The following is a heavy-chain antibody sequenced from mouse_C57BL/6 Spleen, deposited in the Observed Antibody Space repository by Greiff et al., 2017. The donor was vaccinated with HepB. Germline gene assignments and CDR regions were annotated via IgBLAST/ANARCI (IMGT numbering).Heavy chain of an antibody. Sequence: VQLQQSGAELVRPGTSVKVSCKASGYSFTNYLIEWVKQRPGQGLEWIGVINPGSGGTNYNEKFKGKATLTADKSSSTAYMQLSSLTSEDSAVYFCGRGGVYYGNFDYWGQGTTLTVSS. CDR1: GYSFTNYL. V-gene: IGHV1-54*01. D-gene: IGHD2-1*01. CDR3: GRGGVYYGNFDY. J-gene: IGHJ2*01. CDR2: INPGSGGT.